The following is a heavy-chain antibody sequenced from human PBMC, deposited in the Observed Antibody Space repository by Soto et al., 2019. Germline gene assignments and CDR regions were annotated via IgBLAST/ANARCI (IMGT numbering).Heavy chain of an antibody. CDR2: IYYSGST. J-gene: IGHJ4*02. CDR1: GGSISSYY. V-gene: IGHV4-59*08. CDR3: ARHSEDGDYYQIGY. D-gene: IGHD4-17*01. Sequence: SETLSLTCAVSGGSISSYYWSWIRQPPGKGLEWIGYIYYSGSTNYNPSLKSRVTISVDTSKNQFSLKLTSVTAADTAVYYCARHSEDGDYYQIGYCSQRTLVTVSS.